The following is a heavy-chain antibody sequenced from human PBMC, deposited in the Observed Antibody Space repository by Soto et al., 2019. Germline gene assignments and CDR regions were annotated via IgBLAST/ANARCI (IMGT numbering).Heavy chain of an antibody. CDR2: IYYSGST. CDR1: GGSISSYY. CDR3: ARAVDDYSDYRYFDY. D-gene: IGHD4-17*01. V-gene: IGHV4-59*01. J-gene: IGHJ4*02. Sequence: SETLSLTCTVSGGSISSYYWSWTRQPPGKGLEWIGYIYYSGSTNYNPSLKSRVTISVDTSKNQFSLKLSSVTAADTAVYYCARAVDDYSDYRYFDYWGQGTLVTVSS.